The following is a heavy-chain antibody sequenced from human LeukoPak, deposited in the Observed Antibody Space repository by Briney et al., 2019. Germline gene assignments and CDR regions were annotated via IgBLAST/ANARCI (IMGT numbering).Heavy chain of an antibody. D-gene: IGHD3-22*01. CDR2: IYYSGST. CDR3: ARASYDSSGYYPNWFDP. Sequence: PSETLSLTCTVSGGSISSYYWSWIRQPPGKGLEWIGYIYYSGSTNYNPSLKSRVTISVDTSKNQFSLKLSSVTAADTAVYYCARASYDSSGYYPNWFDPWGQGTLVTVSS. V-gene: IGHV4-59*01. J-gene: IGHJ5*02. CDR1: GGSISSYY.